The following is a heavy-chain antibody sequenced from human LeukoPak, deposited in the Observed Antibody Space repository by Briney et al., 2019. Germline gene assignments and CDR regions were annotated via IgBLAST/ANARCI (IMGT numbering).Heavy chain of an antibody. Sequence: GGSLRLSCAASGFTFSRNALHWVRQAPGKGLEWVAIISYDGGNKYYADSVKGRFTISRDNSKNTLYLQMNSLRAEDTAVYYCAKAVVRGVNAFDIWGQGTMVTVSS. CDR1: GFTFSRNA. CDR2: ISYDGGNK. V-gene: IGHV3-30-3*01. J-gene: IGHJ3*02. D-gene: IGHD3-10*01. CDR3: AKAVVRGVNAFDI.